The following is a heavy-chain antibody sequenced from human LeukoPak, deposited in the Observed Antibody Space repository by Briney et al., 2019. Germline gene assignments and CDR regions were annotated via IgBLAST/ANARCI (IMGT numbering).Heavy chain of an antibody. CDR3: AKDRRYCSGGSCYSDY. D-gene: IGHD2-15*01. Sequence: PGGSLRLSCAASGFTVSSYAMSWVRQAPGKGLEWVSAISGSGGSTYYAGSVKGRFTISRDNSKNTLYLQMNRLRAEDTAVYYCAKDRRYCSGGSCYSDYWSQGTLVTVSS. J-gene: IGHJ4*02. CDR2: ISGSGGST. CDR1: GFTVSSYA. V-gene: IGHV3-23*01.